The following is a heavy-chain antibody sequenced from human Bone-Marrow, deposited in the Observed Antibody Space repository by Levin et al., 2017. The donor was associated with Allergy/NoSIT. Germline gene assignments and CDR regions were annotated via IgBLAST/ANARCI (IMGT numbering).Heavy chain of an antibody. CDR3: ARDLDIVATIMDV. CDR1: GFTFSSYG. Sequence: PGGSLRLSCAASGFTFSSYGMHWVHQAPGKGLEWVAVIWYDGSNKYYADSVKGRFTISRDNSKNTLYLQMNSLRAEDTAVYYCARDLDIVATIMDVWGQGTTVTVSS. CDR2: IWYDGSNK. V-gene: IGHV3-33*01. D-gene: IGHD5-12*01. J-gene: IGHJ6*02.